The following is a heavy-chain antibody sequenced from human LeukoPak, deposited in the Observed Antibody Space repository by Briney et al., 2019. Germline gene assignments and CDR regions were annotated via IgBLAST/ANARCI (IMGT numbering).Heavy chain of an antibody. Sequence: PGGSLRLSCAASGLTFSSYAMHWVRQAPDKGLEWVAFIRFDGSNKQYAESVKGRFTISRAHYNNTLYLQMNRLRAEDMAVYYCTKGDESDYWGQGTLVTVSA. CDR3: TKGDESDY. J-gene: IGHJ4*02. V-gene: IGHV3-30*02. CDR1: GLTFSSYA. CDR2: IRFDGSNK.